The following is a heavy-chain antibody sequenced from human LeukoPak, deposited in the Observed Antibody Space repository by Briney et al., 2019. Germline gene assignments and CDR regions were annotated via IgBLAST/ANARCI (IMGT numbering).Heavy chain of an antibody. J-gene: IGHJ4*02. CDR1: GFSLSTSGMR. V-gene: IGHV2-70*04. D-gene: IGHD2-21*02. CDR2: IDWDDDK. Sequence: SGPALVKPTQTLTLTCTFTGFSLSTSGMRVSWIRQPPGKAREWLARIDWDDDKFYSTSLKTRLTISKDTSKTQVVLTMTNMDPVDTATYYCARTPYCGGDCYVDYWGQGTLVTVSS. CDR3: ARTPYCGGDCYVDY.